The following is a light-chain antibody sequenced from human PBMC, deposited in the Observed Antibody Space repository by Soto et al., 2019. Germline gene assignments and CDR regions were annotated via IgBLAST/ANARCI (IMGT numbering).Light chain of an antibody. Sequence: DIQMTQSPSTLSTSLGDRVTITCRASQSIDFYLAWYQQKPGKAPKLLIYEASNLESGVPSRFSGSGYGTEFTLTISSLQPDDFATYYCQQSRNYQGTFGQGTKVDIK. J-gene: IGKJ1*01. CDR1: QSIDFY. CDR3: QQSRNYQGT. V-gene: IGKV1-5*03. CDR2: EAS.